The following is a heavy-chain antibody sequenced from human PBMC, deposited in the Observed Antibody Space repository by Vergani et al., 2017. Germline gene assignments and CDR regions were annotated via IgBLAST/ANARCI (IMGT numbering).Heavy chain of an antibody. J-gene: IGHJ2*01. CDR2: IIPILGIA. V-gene: IGHV1-69*04. Sequence: QVQLVQSGAEVKKPGSSVKVSCKASGGTFSSYAISWVRQAPGQGLEWMGRIIPILGIANYAQKFQGRVTITADKSTSTAYMELSSLRSEDTAVYYCARERMSIAARAVDKXFDLWGRGTLVTVSS. D-gene: IGHD6-6*01. CDR1: GGTFSSYA. CDR3: ARERMSIAARAVDKXFDL.